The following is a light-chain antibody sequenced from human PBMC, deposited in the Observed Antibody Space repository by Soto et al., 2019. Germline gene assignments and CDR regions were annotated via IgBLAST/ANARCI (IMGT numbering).Light chain of an antibody. CDR3: SLNTSEDTSV. CDR1: SIDFVSYNR. Sequence: QPLLSQLRSGPAYRGRTVTISCTETSIDFVSYNRVSWYQQPPGTAPKLIIYEARHRPSGVPDRFSGSKSGNTASLILSGLQAADDANQYCSLNTSEDTSVFAAEAKGTV. CDR2: EAR. V-gene: IGLV2-18*01. J-gene: IGLJ1*01.